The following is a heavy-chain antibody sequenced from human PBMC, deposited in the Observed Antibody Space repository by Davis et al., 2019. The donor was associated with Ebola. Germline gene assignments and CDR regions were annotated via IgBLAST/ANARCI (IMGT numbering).Heavy chain of an antibody. CDR3: ARGSFSGPTTLGTKIFDY. V-gene: IGHV3-64*01. J-gene: IGHJ4*02. Sequence: GESLKISCAASGFTFSSYAMHWVRQAPGKGLEYVSAISSNGGSTYYVNSVKGRFTISRDNSKNTLYLQMGSLRAEDMAVYYCARGSFSGPTTLGTKIFDYWGQGTLVTVSS. CDR2: ISSNGGST. CDR1: GFTFSSYA. D-gene: IGHD2-8*01.